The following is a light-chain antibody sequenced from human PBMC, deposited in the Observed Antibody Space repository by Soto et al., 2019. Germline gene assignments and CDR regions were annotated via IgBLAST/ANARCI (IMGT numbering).Light chain of an antibody. J-gene: IGLJ1*01. CDR1: SSDVGGYNY. Sequence: QSVLTQPASVSGSPGQSITISCTGTSSDVGGYNYVSWYQQHPDKAPRLMIYDVSNRPSGVSDRFSGSKSGDTASLTISGLQAEDEADYYCTSFTSRHTYVFGTGTKLT. CDR3: TSFTSRHTYV. CDR2: DVS. V-gene: IGLV2-14*03.